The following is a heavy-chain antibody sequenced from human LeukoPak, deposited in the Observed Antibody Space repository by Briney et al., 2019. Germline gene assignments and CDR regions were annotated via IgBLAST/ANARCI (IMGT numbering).Heavy chain of an antibody. CDR2: IYHSGST. Sequence: SETLSLTCTVSGYSISSGYYWGWIRQPPGKGLEWIGSIYHSGSTYYNPSLKSRVTISVDTSKNQFSLKLSSVTAADTAAYYCARTQTDSSGYYSYYYYMDVWGKGTTVTVSS. CDR1: GYSISSGYY. V-gene: IGHV4-38-2*02. D-gene: IGHD3-22*01. CDR3: ARTQTDSSGYYSYYYYMDV. J-gene: IGHJ6*03.